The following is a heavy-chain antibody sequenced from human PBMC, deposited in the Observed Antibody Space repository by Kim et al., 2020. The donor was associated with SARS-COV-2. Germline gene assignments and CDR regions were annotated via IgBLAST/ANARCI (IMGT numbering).Heavy chain of an antibody. CDR2: IRRNGSEK. CDR1: GFTLSTYW. J-gene: IGHJ3*01. V-gene: IGHV3-7*01. Sequence: GGSLRLSCAASGFTLSTYWMSWVRQAPGRGLEWVADIRRNGSEKYYGDFVKGRFTISRDKVKSLLYLQVNSLRANDTAVYYCARGRDGDEIRWHAFDVWG. D-gene: IGHD4-17*01. CDR3: ARGRDGDEIRWHAFDV.